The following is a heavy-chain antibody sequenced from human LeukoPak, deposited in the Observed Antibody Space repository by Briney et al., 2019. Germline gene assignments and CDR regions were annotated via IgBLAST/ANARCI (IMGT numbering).Heavy chain of an antibody. Sequence: SEALSLTCAVSGYSISRGYYWALIRQPPGKGLEWIGTVYHTGSTYYNPSLDSRVTISVDTSKNEFSLNLKSVTAADTAVYYCARAGWIITSGIDYWGQGALVTVSS. CDR3: ARAGWIITSGIDY. CDR1: GYSISRGYY. V-gene: IGHV4-38-2*01. J-gene: IGHJ4*02. CDR2: VYHTGST. D-gene: IGHD3-10*01.